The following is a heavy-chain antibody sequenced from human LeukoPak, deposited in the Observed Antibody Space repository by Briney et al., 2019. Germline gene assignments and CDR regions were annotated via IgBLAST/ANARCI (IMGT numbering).Heavy chain of an antibody. J-gene: IGHJ6*02. V-gene: IGHV1-69*13. Sequence: ASVKVSCKASGNSISNYAVSWVRQAPGQGFEWMGGIIPIFGTADYAQKFQGRVTITADQSASTTYMALSSLKSEDTATYYCTTRACHAGGCSSSFYYYYGLHFWGQGTTVSVSS. CDR1: GNSISNYA. D-gene: IGHD3-16*01. CDR2: IIPIFGTA. CDR3: TTRACHAGGCSSSFYYYYGLHF.